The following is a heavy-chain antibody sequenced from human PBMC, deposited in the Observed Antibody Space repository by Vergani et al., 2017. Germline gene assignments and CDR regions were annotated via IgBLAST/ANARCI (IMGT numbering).Heavy chain of an antibody. V-gene: IGHV4-39*02. CDR1: GGSISSSSYY. CDR2: IYYSGTT. D-gene: IGHD3-22*01. J-gene: IGHJ4*02. CDR3: ARAYYYGHSGPFDY. Sequence: QLKLQESGPGLVKPSETLSLTCTVSGGSISSSSYYWAWIRQPPGKGLEWIGSIYYSGTTYYTPSLKSRVTISVDTSENHFSLKLSSVTAADTAVYYCARAYYYGHSGPFDYWGQGTLVTVSS.